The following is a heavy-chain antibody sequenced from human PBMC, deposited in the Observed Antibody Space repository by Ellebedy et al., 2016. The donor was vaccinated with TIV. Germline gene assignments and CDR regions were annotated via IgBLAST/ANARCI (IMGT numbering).Heavy chain of an antibody. D-gene: IGHD4-17*01. CDR1: GYTFINYG. Sequence: AASVKVSCKASGYTFINYGISWVRQAPGQGLEWMGWISAYNGNTDYAQKFQGRVTMTTDTSTTTAYMELRSLTSDDTAVYYCARAVTTFGDFDCWGQGTLVTVSS. J-gene: IGHJ4*02. CDR2: ISAYNGNT. CDR3: ARAVTTFGDFDC. V-gene: IGHV1-18*01.